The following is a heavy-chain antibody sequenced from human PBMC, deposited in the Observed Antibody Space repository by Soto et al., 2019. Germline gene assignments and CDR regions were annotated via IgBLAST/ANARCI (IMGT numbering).Heavy chain of an antibody. V-gene: IGHV4-31*03. CDR1: GGSISSGGYY. D-gene: IGHD3-22*01. J-gene: IGHJ6*02. CDR2: IYYSGST. CDR3: ARDGTTYYYDSSGYPPLSRGMDV. Sequence: QVQLQESGPGLVKPSQTLSLTCTVSGGSISSGGYYWSWIRQHPGKGLEWIGYIYYSGSTYYNPSLKSRVTISVDTSKNQFSLKLSSVTAADTAVYYCARDGTTYYYDSSGYPPLSRGMDVWGQGTTVTVSS.